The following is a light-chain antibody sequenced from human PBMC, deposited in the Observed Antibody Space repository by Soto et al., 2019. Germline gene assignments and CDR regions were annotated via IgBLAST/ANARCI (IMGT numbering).Light chain of an antibody. Sequence: ETVMTQSPATLSVSPGERATLSCRASQSVSTNLAWYQQKPGQAPRLLIYRASTRATGIPDRFSGSGFGTEFTLTISGLQSEDFAVYLCQQYNNWPPYTFGQGTKLQIK. J-gene: IGKJ2*01. CDR3: QQYNNWPPYT. CDR1: QSVSTN. V-gene: IGKV3-15*01. CDR2: RAS.